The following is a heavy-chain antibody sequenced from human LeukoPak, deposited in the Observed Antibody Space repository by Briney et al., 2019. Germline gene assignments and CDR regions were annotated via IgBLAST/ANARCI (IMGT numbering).Heavy chain of an antibody. Sequence: TGGSLRLSCAASGFSISTYSMNWVRQAPGKGLEWVSSISRSTSFPYYADSVKGRFTISRDNAKNPLYLQMNSLRADDTAVYYCASGWGSGYWGQGTLVTVSS. V-gene: IGHV3-21*01. CDR2: ISRSTSFP. D-gene: IGHD7-27*01. CDR3: ASGWGSGY. CDR1: GFSISTYS. J-gene: IGHJ4*02.